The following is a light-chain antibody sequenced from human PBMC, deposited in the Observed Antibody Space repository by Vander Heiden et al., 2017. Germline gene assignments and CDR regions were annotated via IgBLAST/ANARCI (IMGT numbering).Light chain of an antibody. V-gene: IGLV2-8*01. CDR1: SSDVGGYKY. Sequence: QSALTQPPSASGSPGQSATISCIGTSSDVGGYKYVSWYQHHPGKAPKLIIYEVSERPSGVPDRFSGSKSGNTASLTVSGLQAEDDADYYCSSYAGSNTVIFGGGTKLTV. J-gene: IGLJ2*01. CDR2: EVS. CDR3: SSYAGSNTVI.